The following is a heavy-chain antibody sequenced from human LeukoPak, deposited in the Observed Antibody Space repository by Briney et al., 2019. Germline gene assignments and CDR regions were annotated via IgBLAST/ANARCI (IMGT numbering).Heavy chain of an antibody. CDR1: GGSFSGYY. J-gene: IGHJ2*01. Sequence: SETLSLTCAVYGGSFSGYYWSWIRQPPGKGLEWIGEINHSGSTNYNPSLKSRVTIPVDTSKNQLSLKLSSVTAADTAVYYCARGFSERYCSSTSCYEEGLEWYFDLWGRGTLVTVSS. D-gene: IGHD2-2*01. CDR3: ARGFSERYCSSTSCYEEGLEWYFDL. V-gene: IGHV4-34*01. CDR2: INHSGST.